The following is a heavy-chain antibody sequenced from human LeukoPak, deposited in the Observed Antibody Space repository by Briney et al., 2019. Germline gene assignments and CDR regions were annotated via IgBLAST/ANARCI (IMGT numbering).Heavy chain of an antibody. CDR2: ISKDESYK. CDR1: GFTFSTYA. Sequence: GGSLRLSCAASGFTFSTYAMHWVRQAPGKGLEWVAVISKDESYKYYADSVKGRFTISRDSAKNALYLQMNSLRAEDTAVYYCARVAMIVAKPYDNWGQGTLVTVSS. D-gene: IGHD3-22*01. V-gene: IGHV3-30*04. J-gene: IGHJ4*02. CDR3: ARVAMIVAKPYDN.